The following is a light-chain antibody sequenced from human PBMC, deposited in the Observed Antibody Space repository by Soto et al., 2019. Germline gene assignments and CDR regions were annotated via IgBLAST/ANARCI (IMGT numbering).Light chain of an antibody. V-gene: IGKV3-15*01. CDR2: GAS. J-gene: IGKJ3*01. Sequence: EIVMTQSPATLSVSPGERATLSCRASQSIGNNLARYQQIPGQAPRLLIYGASTRSTGIPARFSGSGSGTDFTLPISSLQSEDFVVYYCQQYDNWPRTVGPETKVNIK. CDR3: QQYDNWPRT. CDR1: QSIGNN.